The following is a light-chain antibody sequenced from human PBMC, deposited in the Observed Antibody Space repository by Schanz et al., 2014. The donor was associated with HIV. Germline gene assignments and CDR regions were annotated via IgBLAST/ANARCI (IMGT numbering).Light chain of an antibody. Sequence: QSVLTQPPSVSGAPGQRVTISCTGGSSNIGAGFNVHWYQHVPGTAPKLLIYDNTYRPSGVSDRISGSKSGTSASLAITGLQAEDEADYYCSSYAATSNVLFGGGTKLTVL. CDR3: SSYAATSNVL. CDR1: SSNIGAGFN. J-gene: IGLJ3*02. CDR2: DNT. V-gene: IGLV1-40*01.